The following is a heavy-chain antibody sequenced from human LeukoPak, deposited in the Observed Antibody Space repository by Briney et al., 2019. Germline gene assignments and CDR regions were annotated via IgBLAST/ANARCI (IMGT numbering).Heavy chain of an antibody. CDR1: GYTFTIYD. D-gene: IGHD3-10*01. J-gene: IGHJ4*02. CDR3: ARGRLTMVRGVISDY. CDR2: MNPNSGNT. V-gene: IGHV1-8*01. Sequence: ASVTVSFTSSGYTFTIYDINWVRQAPGQGLEWMGWMNPNSGNTGYAQKFQGRVTMTRNTSISTAYMELSSLRSEDTAVYYCARGRLTMVRGVISDYWGQGTLVTVSS.